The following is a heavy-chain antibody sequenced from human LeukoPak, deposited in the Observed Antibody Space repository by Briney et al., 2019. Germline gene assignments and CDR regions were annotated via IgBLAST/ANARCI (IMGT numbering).Heavy chain of an antibody. CDR3: ARGIYCSGGSCYSAYY. V-gene: IGHV3-48*04. D-gene: IGHD2-15*01. Sequence: GGSLRLSCAASGFTFSSYSMNWVRQAPGKGLEWVSYISSSSSTIYYADPVKGRFTISRDNAKNSLYLQMNSLRAEDTAVYYCARGIYCSGGSCYSAYYWGQGTLVTVSS. CDR1: GFTFSSYS. CDR2: ISSSSSTI. J-gene: IGHJ4*02.